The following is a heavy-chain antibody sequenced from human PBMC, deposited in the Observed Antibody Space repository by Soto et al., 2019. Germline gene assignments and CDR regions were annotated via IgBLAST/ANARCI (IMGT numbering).Heavy chain of an antibody. J-gene: IGHJ4*02. CDR3: ARGADGYNFGAVY. CDR1: GGGNLRDYR. Sequence: QVQLVQSGAEVKEPGSSVKVSCKASGGGNLRDYRTTWVRRAPGQGLEWMGGIIPKLGSANYAKNFQGRVAITAHESTNTVYMELRSLRSDATAVYYCARGADGYNFGAVYWGQGTPVTVSS. CDR2: IIPKLGSA. V-gene: IGHV1-69*01. D-gene: IGHD5-12*01.